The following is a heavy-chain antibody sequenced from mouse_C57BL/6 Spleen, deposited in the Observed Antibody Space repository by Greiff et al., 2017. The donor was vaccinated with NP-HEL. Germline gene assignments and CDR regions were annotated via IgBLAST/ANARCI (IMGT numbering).Heavy chain of an antibody. V-gene: IGHV1-42*01. J-gene: IGHJ2*01. Sequence: VQLQQSGPELVKPGASVKISCKASGYSFTGYYMNWVKQSPEKSLEWIGEINPSTGGTTYNQKVKAKATLTVDKSSSTAYMQLKSLTSEDSAVYSCARNYYGSSYGYFDYWGQGTTLTVSS. CDR2: INPSTGGT. D-gene: IGHD1-1*01. CDR1: GYSFTGYY. CDR3: ARNYYGSSYGYFDY.